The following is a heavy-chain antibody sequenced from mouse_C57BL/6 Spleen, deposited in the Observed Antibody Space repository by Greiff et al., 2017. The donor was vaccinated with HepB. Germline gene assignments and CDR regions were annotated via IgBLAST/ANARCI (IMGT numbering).Heavy chain of an antibody. V-gene: IGHV1-69*01. J-gene: IGHJ1*03. CDR3: ARVRGYFDV. Sequence: QVHVKQPGAELVMPGASVKLSCKASGYTFTSYWMHWVKQRPGQGLEWIGEIDPSDSYTNYNQKFKGKSTLTVDKSSSTAYMQLSSLTSEDSAVYYCARVRGYFDVWGTGTTVTVSS. CDR2: IDPSDSYT. CDR1: GYTFTSYW.